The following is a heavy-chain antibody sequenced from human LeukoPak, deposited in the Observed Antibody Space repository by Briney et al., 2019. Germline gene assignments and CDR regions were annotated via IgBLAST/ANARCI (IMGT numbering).Heavy chain of an antibody. CDR3: ARDATTHTIGWYDDAFDI. CDR1: GFTISYNY. CDR2: IYSNTSA. Sequence: PGGSLRLSCAASGFTISYNYMSWVRQAPGKGLQWVSVIYSNTSAYYADSVKGRFTISRHNSTNTLYLRMTSLRAEDTAVYYCARDATTHTIGWYDDAFDIWGHGTMVTVSS. D-gene: IGHD6-19*01. J-gene: IGHJ3*02. V-gene: IGHV3-53*04.